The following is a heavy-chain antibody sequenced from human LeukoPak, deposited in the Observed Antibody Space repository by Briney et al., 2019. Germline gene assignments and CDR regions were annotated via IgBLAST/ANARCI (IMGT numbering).Heavy chain of an antibody. V-gene: IGHV3-33*01. Sequence: GRSLRLSCAAPGFTFSSYGMHWVRQAPGKGLEWVAVIWYDGSNKYYADSVKGRFTISRDNSKNTLYLQMNSPRAEDTAVYYCAREVHTGYYLDYWGQGTLVTVSS. J-gene: IGHJ4*02. CDR2: IWYDGSNK. D-gene: IGHD3-9*01. CDR3: AREVHTGYYLDY. CDR1: GFTFSSYG.